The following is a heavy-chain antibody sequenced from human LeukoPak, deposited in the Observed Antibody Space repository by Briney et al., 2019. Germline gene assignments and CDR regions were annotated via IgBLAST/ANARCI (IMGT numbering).Heavy chain of an antibody. CDR1: GFIFSTHW. CDR3: VRGGGALDY. V-gene: IGHV3-7*05. CDR2: IKQDGSDK. D-gene: IGHD3-16*01. Sequence: GGSLRLSCAASGFIFSTHWMSWVRQAPGRGLEWVANIKQDGSDKYYVDSVKGRFTISRDNAKNLLYLQMNSLRAEDTAVYYCVRGGGALDYWGQGTLVTVSS. J-gene: IGHJ4*02.